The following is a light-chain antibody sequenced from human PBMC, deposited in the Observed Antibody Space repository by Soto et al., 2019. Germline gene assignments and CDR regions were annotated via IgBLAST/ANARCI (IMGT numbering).Light chain of an antibody. V-gene: IGKV3-15*01. CDR3: QLYGSSLLT. J-gene: IGKJ4*01. CDR2: GAS. Sequence: EIVMTQSPATLSVSPGEGATVSCRASQSVSSNLAWYQQKPGQAPRLLIYGASTRATGIPARFSGSGSGTDFTLTISRLEPEDFAVYYCQLYGSSLLTFGGGTKVEIK. CDR1: QSVSSN.